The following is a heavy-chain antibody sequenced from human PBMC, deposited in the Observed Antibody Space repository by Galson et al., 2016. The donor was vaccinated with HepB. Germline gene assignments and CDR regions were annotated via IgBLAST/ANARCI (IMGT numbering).Heavy chain of an antibody. Sequence: SLRLSCAASGFTLGGYWMNWVRQAPGKGLEWVAIIKEDGSEKYYVDSVRGRFTISRDNAKNSLSLQMNSLRAEDTAVYYCARRSGFLVDYWGPGTAVTVSS. CDR1: GFTLGGYW. D-gene: IGHD3-3*01. V-gene: IGHV3-7*03. CDR3: ARRSGFLVDY. CDR2: IKEDGSEK. J-gene: IGHJ4*02.